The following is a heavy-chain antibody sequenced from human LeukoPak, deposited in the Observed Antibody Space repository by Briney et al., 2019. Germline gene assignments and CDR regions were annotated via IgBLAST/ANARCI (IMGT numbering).Heavy chain of an antibody. D-gene: IGHD3-9*01. Sequence: GGSLRLSCAASGFTVSSNYMSWVRQAPGKGLEWVSVIYSGGSTYYADSVKGRFTISRDNPKNTLYLQMNSLRAEDTAVYYCARAPKRILTGYYFDYWGQGTLVTVSS. J-gene: IGHJ4*02. V-gene: IGHV3-66*01. CDR1: GFTVSSNY. CDR3: ARAPKRILTGYYFDY. CDR2: IYSGGST.